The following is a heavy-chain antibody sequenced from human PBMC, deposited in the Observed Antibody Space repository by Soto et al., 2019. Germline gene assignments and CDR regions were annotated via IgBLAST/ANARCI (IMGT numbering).Heavy chain of an antibody. D-gene: IGHD6-13*01. CDR3: AKDAYDSSWYGWFDY. Sequence: EVQLLESGGGLVQPGGSLRLSCAASGFTFSSYAMSWVRQAPGKGLEWVSAISGGGGSTFYADSMRGRFTISRGNSKNTLYLQLNSLRADDTAIYYCAKDAYDSSWYGWFDYWGQGTLVTVSS. CDR1: GFTFSSYA. J-gene: IGHJ4*02. V-gene: IGHV3-23*01. CDR2: ISGGGGST.